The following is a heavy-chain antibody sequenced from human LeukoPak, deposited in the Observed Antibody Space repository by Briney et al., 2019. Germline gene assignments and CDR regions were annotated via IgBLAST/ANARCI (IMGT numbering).Heavy chain of an antibody. V-gene: IGHV4-39*01. CDR3: VRRGGSYLEWFDP. J-gene: IGHJ5*02. CDR1: GGSISSYY. Sequence: SETLSLTCTVSGGSISSYYWGWIRQPPGKGLEWIGSIYYSGSTYYNPSLKSRVTISVDTSKNQFSLKLSSVTAADTAVYYCVRRGGSYLEWFDPWGQGTLVTVSS. D-gene: IGHD1-26*01. CDR2: IYYSGST.